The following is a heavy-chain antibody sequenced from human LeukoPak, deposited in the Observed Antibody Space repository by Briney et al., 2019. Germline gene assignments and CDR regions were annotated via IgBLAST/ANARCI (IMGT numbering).Heavy chain of an antibody. Sequence: GGSLRLSCAASGFTFSNAWMTWVRQAPGKGLEWVGRIKSKTDAGTTDYAAPVKGRFTISRDDSKNTLYLQMNSLKTEDTAVYYCSTDLGIAMIRGVIVYWGRGTLVTVSS. V-gene: IGHV3-15*01. CDR1: GFTFSNAW. J-gene: IGHJ4*02. CDR3: STDLGIAMIRGVIVY. D-gene: IGHD3-10*01. CDR2: IKSKTDAGTT.